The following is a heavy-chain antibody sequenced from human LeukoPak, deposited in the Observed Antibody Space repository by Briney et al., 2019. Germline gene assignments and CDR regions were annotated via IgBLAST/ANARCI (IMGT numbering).Heavy chain of an antibody. J-gene: IGHJ3*02. D-gene: IGHD2-8*01. Sequence: ASVKVSCKASGYTFTSYGISWVRQAPGQGLEWMGWISAYNGNTNYAQKLQGRVTMTTDTSTSTAYMELRSLRSDDTAVYYCARDDIVLMVYARDRDAFDIWGQGTMVTVSS. CDR1: GYTFTSYG. CDR3: ARDDIVLMVYARDRDAFDI. CDR2: ISAYNGNT. V-gene: IGHV1-18*01.